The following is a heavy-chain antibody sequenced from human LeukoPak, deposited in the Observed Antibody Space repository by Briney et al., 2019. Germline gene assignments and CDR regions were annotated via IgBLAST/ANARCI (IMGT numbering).Heavy chain of an antibody. CDR2: INHSGST. V-gene: IGHV4-34*01. CDR3: ARGLRSYFDY. CDR1: GGSLSGYY. D-gene: IGHD3-3*01. J-gene: IGHJ4*02. Sequence: SEALSLTCAVSGGSLSGYYWSWIPQPPGKGLEPIGDINHSGSTNYNPSLKSRVTISVDTSKNQFSLKLSCVTAADTAVYYCARGLRSYFDYWGQGTLVTVSS.